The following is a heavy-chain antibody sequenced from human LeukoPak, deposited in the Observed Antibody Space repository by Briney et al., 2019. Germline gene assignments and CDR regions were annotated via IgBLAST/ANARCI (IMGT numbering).Heavy chain of an antibody. D-gene: IGHD6-13*01. Sequence: ASVKVSCKASGYTFTSYDINWVRQATGQGLGWMGWMNPNSGNTGYAQKFQGRVTMTRNTSISTAYMELSSLRSEDTAVYYCARRQQLVRAFDIWGQGTMVTVSS. J-gene: IGHJ3*02. CDR2: MNPNSGNT. CDR3: ARRQQLVRAFDI. CDR1: GYTFTSYD. V-gene: IGHV1-8*01.